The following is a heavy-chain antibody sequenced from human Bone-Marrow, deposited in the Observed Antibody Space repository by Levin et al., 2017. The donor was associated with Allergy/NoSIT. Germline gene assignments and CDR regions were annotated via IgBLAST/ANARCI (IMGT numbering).Heavy chain of an antibody. CDR3: ARGTYGSFDY. CDR2: ITSGSGGGI. CDR1: GFTFSSNA. V-gene: IGHV3-23*01. Sequence: GESLKISCAASGFTFSSNAMSWFRQAPGKGLEWVSHITSGSGGGIYYAHSVKGRFTISRDNSKSTLYLQMNSLRVKDTALYYCARGTYGSFDYWGQGTLVTVSS. J-gene: IGHJ4*02. D-gene: IGHD1-26*01.